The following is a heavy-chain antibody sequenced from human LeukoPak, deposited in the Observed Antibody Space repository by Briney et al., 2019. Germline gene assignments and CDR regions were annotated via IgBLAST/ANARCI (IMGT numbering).Heavy chain of an antibody. CDR3: AREKVDTAMATIDY. J-gene: IGHJ4*02. CDR1: GGSISSYY. CDR2: IYYSGST. D-gene: IGHD5-18*01. V-gene: IGHV4-59*12. Sequence: PSETLSLTCTVSGGSISSYYWSWIRQPPGKGLEWIGYIYYSGSTNYNPSLKSRVTISVDTSKNQFSLKLSSVTAADTAVYYCAREKVDTAMATIDYWGQGTLVTVSS.